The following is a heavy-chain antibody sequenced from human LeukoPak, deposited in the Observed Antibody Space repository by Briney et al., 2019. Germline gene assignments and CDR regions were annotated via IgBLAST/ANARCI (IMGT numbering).Heavy chain of an antibody. CDR3: TTENLRYASSFFDY. D-gene: IGHD3-22*01. V-gene: IGHV3-23*01. CDR2: LTGSGGST. J-gene: IGHJ4*02. CDR1: GFSFSTHA. Sequence: GGSLRLSCAASGFSFSTHAMTWVRQAPGEGLEWVSSLTGSGGSTYYADSVKGRFTISRDNAKNTLYLQMISLRADDTAIYYCTTENLRYASSFFDYWGQGTLVSVSS.